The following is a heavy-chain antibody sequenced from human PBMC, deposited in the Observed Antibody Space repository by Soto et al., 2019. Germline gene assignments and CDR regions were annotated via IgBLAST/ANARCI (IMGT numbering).Heavy chain of an antibody. CDR2: INDSGTT. CDR1: VWSFSGFY. CDR3: ARETSQNVYSHYGMDV. J-gene: IGHJ6*02. V-gene: IGHV4-34*01. Sequence: PSETLSLTFAIYVWSFSGFYWSWIRQPPGKGLEWIGEINDSGTTNYNPSLKSRVTISADTSKTHFSLRLTSVTAADTAVYYCARETSQNVYSHYGMDVWGQGTTVNVSS.